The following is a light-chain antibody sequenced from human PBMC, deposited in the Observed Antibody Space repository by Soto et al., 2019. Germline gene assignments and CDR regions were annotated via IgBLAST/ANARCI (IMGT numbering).Light chain of an antibody. CDR2: AAS. V-gene: IGKV1-39*01. CDR1: QSISSY. Sequence: DIQMTQSPSSLSASVVDGVTITCRASQSISSYLNWYQQKPGKAPELLIYAASSLQSGVPSRFSGSGSGTDFTLTISSLQPEDFATYYCQKSYSTPINCGQGTRREIK. J-gene: IGKJ5*01. CDR3: QKSYSTPIN.